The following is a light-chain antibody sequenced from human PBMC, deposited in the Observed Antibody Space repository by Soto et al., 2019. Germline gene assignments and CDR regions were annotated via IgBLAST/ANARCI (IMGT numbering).Light chain of an antibody. CDR2: EIN. Sequence: QSVLTQPPSASGSPGRSVTISCTGTSSDVGAYDYVSWYQQHPGKAPKLMIYEINKRPSGVPDRFSGSKSGNTASLTVSGLQAEDEADYYCSSFAGSNNFPYVFGTGTKVTLL. CDR1: SSDVGAYDY. CDR3: SSFAGSNNFPYV. J-gene: IGLJ1*01. V-gene: IGLV2-8*01.